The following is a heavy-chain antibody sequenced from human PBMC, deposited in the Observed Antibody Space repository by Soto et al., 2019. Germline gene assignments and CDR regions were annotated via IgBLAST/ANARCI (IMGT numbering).Heavy chain of an antibody. CDR1: GYTFTSYG. CDR2: ISAYNGNT. D-gene: IGHD4-17*01. Sequence: QVQLVQSGAEVKKPGASVKVSCKASGYTFTSYGISWVRQAPGQGLEWMGWISAYNGNTNYAQKLQGRVTMTTDTSTSTGNVEMRSRRSDDKAVYYCARDMGTLTTYLYWGQGTLVTVSS. V-gene: IGHV1-18*01. J-gene: IGHJ4*02. CDR3: ARDMGTLTTYLY.